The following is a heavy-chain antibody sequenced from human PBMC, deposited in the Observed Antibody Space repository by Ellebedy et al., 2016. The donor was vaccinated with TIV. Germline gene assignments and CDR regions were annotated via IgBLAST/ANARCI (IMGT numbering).Heavy chain of an antibody. V-gene: IGHV4-39*07. Sequence: SETLSLXCTVSGGSISTSSYYWGWIRQPPGKGLEWVGNVYFSGSTHYNSSLKSRVTISVDTSKNELSLKLSSVTAADTAVYYCSRDHAYYDNSGYATMDVWGQGTTVTVSS. J-gene: IGHJ6*02. CDR2: VYFSGST. D-gene: IGHD3-22*01. CDR1: GGSISTSSYY. CDR3: SRDHAYYDNSGYATMDV.